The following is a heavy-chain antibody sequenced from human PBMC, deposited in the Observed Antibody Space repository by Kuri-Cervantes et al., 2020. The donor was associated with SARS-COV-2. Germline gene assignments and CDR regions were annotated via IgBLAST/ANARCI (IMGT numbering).Heavy chain of an antibody. D-gene: IGHD2-2*02. CDR1: GGSFSGYY. Sequence: SETLSLTCAVYGGSFSGYYWSWIRQPPGKGLEWIGEIYHSGSTYYNPSLKSRVTISVDTSKNQFSLKLSSVTAADTAVYYCAREEFQLGYCSSTSCYNGVGFDYWGQGTLVTVSS. J-gene: IGHJ4*02. V-gene: IGHV4-34*01. CDR2: IYHSGST. CDR3: AREEFQLGYCSSTSCYNGVGFDY.